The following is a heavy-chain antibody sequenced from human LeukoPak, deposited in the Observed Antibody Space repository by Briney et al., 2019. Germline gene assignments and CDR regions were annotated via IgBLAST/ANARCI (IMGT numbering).Heavy chain of an antibody. D-gene: IGHD3-10*01. CDR3: ARVGGSGASNWFDP. V-gene: IGHV3-21*05. CDR1: GFTSSSYT. CDR2: ISGDTTYT. Sequence: GGSLRLSCAASGFTSSSYTMHWVRQAPGKGLEWVSYISGDTTYTNYADSVKGRFTLSRDNAKKSLYLQMHSLRAEDTAVYYCARVGGSGASNWFDPWGQGTLVTVSS. J-gene: IGHJ5*02.